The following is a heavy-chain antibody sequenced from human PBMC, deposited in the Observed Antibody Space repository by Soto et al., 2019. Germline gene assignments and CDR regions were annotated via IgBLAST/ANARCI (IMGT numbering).Heavy chain of an antibody. Sequence: EVQLLESGGGLVQPGGSLRLSCVASGFTFKNYDMRWVRQAPGKGLEWVSGISGSGAITYYADSVRGRFTISRDNSKNQLYLQLNSLGAEDTAIYYCAKDRQFRSYYESAGHYNNWGQGTLVTVSS. CDR2: ISGSGAIT. D-gene: IGHD3-9*01. J-gene: IGHJ4*02. CDR3: AKDRQFRSYYESAGHYNN. V-gene: IGHV3-23*01. CDR1: GFTFKNYD.